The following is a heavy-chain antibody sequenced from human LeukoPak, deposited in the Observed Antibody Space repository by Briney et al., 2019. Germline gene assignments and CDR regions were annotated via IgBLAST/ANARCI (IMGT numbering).Heavy chain of an antibody. D-gene: IGHD1-26*01. CDR2: ITASGTAM. V-gene: IGHV3-48*02. CDR1: GFTFTSYW. CDR3: ASSGSYRFDY. J-gene: IGHJ4*02. Sequence: PGGSLRLSCAVSGFTFTSYWMSWVRQAPGKGLEWVSHITASGTAMFYADSVKGRFTISRDNAKNSLYLQLNSLRDEDTAVYYCASSGSYRFDYWGQGTLVTVSS.